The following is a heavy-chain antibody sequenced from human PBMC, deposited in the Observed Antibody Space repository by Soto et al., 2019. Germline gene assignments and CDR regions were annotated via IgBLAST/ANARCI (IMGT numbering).Heavy chain of an antibody. D-gene: IGHD2-8*01. CDR1: GFTFRNNV. CDR3: AKNGLDNSPSAIDS. J-gene: IGHJ4*02. CDR2: ITGSGRDT. Sequence: GGSLRLSCAASGFTFRNNVLSWVRQAPGKGLDWVSGITGSGRDTYYADSVKGRFTISRDNSKNMVFLQMNSLRAEDTTLYYCAKNGLDNSPSAIDSWGPGTLVTVSS. V-gene: IGHV3-23*01.